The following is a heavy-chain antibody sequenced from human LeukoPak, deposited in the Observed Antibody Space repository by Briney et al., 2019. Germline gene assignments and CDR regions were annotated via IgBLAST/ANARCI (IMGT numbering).Heavy chain of an antibody. CDR3: AKDSRPTYYYGSGSYYSWDSDAFDI. D-gene: IGHD3-10*01. J-gene: IGHJ3*02. Sequence: GGSLRLSCAASGFTFSSYAMSWVRQAPGKGLEWVSVISGSGGSTYYADSVKGRFTISRDNSKNTLYLQMNSLRAEDTAVYYCAKDSRPTYYYGSGSYYSWDSDAFDIWGQGTMVTVSS. V-gene: IGHV3-23*01. CDR1: GFTFSSYA. CDR2: ISGSGGST.